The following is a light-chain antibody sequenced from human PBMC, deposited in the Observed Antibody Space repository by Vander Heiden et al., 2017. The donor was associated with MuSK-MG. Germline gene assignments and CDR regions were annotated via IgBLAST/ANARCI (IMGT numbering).Light chain of an antibody. CDR3: YSYAGSYTLVV. V-gene: IGLV2-11*01. J-gene: IGLJ2*01. CDR2: DVS. Sequence: HSPRPHPRPVSRAPGQPVTISCTGTSSDVGGYNYVPWYQQHPGTAPKLLIYDVSKRPSGVPDRFSGSKSGNSASLTISGLQAEDEADYYCYSYAGSYTLVVFGGGTKLTVL. CDR1: SSDVGGYNY.